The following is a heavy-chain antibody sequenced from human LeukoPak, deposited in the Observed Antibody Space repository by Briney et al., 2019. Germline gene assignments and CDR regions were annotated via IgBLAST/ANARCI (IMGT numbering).Heavy chain of an antibody. V-gene: IGHV3-33*01. D-gene: IGHD1-14*01. CDR3: TRYNNDHFDY. CDR1: GFTFGGYG. Sequence: HAGGSLRLSCAGSGFTFGGYGMHWFRQTPGKGLEWVAVIAYDGSRAFYADSVKGRFTIPRDNSKNTMSVQMDDLRAEDTAVYYCTRYNNDHFDYWGQGTLVTVSS. CDR2: IAYDGSRA. J-gene: IGHJ4*02.